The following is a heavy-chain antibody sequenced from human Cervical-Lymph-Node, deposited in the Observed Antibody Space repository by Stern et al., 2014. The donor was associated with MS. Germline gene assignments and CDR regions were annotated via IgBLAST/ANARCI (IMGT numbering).Heavy chain of an antibody. J-gene: IGHJ4*02. V-gene: IGHV1-69*06. CDR3: GRGRPATDY. CDR2: IIPIFGTT. CDR1: GGTFSSYV. Sequence: VQLVESGAEVKKPGSSVKVSCKASGGTFSSYVISWVRQAPGQGLEWMGGIIPIFGTTNYSQKFQGRVTITANKPPSTFYRERNSLRSEDTAVYSWGRGRPATDYWGQGTLVTVSS.